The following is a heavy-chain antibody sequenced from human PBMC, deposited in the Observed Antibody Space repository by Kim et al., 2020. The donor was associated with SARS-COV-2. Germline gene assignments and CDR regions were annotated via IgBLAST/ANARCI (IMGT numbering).Heavy chain of an antibody. J-gene: IGHJ6*02. CDR1: GYTFTSYG. V-gene: IGHV1-18*01. CDR3: ARVKRITGTRVHYYYGMDV. CDR2: ISAYNGNT. Sequence: ASVKVSCKASGYTFTSYGISWVRQAPGQGLEWMGWISAYNGNTNYAQKLQGRVTMTTDTSTSTAYMELRSLRSDDTAVYYCARVKRITGTRVHYYYGMDVWGQGTTVTVSS. D-gene: IGHD1-20*01.